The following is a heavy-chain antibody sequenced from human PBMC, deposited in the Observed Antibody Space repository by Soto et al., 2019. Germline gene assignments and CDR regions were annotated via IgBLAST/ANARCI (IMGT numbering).Heavy chain of an antibody. CDR2: INPSGGST. V-gene: IGHV1-46*01. D-gene: IGHD6-19*01. CDR1: GYTFTSYY. CDR3: GGDGQWLVRGVDY. J-gene: IGHJ4*02. Sequence: QVQLVQSGAEVKKPGASVKVSCKASGYTFTSYYMHWVRQAPGQGLEWMGIINPSGGSTSYAQKSQGSVVMTRHTSTSTVYMELRSLRSEDTAVYYCGGDGQWLVRGVDYWGQGALVTVSS.